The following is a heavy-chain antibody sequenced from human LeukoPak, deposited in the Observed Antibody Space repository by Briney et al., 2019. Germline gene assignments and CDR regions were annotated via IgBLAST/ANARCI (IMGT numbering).Heavy chain of an antibody. CDR3: ARVRSEVVPAAIEAFDI. J-gene: IGHJ3*02. D-gene: IGHD2-2*02. CDR1: GGSISSYY. V-gene: IGHV4-4*07. CDR2: IYTSGST. Sequence: SETLSLTCTVSGGSISSYYWSWIRQPAGKGLEWIGRIYTSGSTNYSPSLKSRVTMSVDTSKNQFSLKLSSVTAADTAVYYCARVRSEVVPAAIEAFDIWGQGTMVTVSS.